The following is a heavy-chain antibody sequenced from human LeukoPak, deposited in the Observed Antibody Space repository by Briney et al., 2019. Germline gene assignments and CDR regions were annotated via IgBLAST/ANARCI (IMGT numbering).Heavy chain of an antibody. CDR1: GYTFTDYY. Sequence: ASVKVSCKASGYTFTDYYVHWVRQAPGQGLEWMGWINPNSGGTKYAQNFQGRATMTRDTSISTAYMELSRLRSDDTAVYYCARERREFFDYWGQGTLVTVSS. J-gene: IGHJ4*02. CDR2: INPNSGGT. D-gene: IGHD3-10*01. V-gene: IGHV1-2*02. CDR3: ARERREFFDY.